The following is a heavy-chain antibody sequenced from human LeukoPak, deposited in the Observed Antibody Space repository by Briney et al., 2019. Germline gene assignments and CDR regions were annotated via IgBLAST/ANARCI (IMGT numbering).Heavy chain of an antibody. V-gene: IGHV3-21*01. CDR2: ISSSSSYI. Sequence: GGSLRLSCAASGFTFSSYSMNWVRQAPEKGLEWVSSISSSSSYIYYADSVKGRFTISRDNAKNSLYLQMNSLRAEDTAVYYCARAALYDSSGYYYGIDYWGQGTLVTVSS. CDR3: ARAALYDSSGYYYGIDY. CDR1: GFTFSSYS. J-gene: IGHJ4*02. D-gene: IGHD3-22*01.